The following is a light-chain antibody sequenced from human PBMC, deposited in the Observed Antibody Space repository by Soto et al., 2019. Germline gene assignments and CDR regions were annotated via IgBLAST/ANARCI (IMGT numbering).Light chain of an antibody. CDR3: QHYNYYSPWT. CDR2: KAS. Sequence: DIQMTQSPSTLSGSIGDRVTITCRASQSISSWLAWHQQKPGKAPKLLIYKASTLKSGVPSRFSGSGSGTEFTLTISSLQPDDFATYYCQHYNYYSPWTFGQGTKVDIK. CDR1: QSISSW. V-gene: IGKV1-5*03. J-gene: IGKJ1*01.